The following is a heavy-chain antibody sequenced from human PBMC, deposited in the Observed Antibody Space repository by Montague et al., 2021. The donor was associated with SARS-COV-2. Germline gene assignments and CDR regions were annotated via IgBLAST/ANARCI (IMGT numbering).Heavy chain of an antibody. Sequence: SETLSLTCAVYGGSLSNYYWSWIRQPPGKGLEWIGEINHRGTTNDNASLKSRVTMSVDTSKNQFSLNLSSVTAADTAVYYCVRGPGVKNYYDFWSGPKWFGPWGQGNLVAVSS. CDR2: INHRGTT. CDR1: GGSLSNYY. CDR3: VRGPGVKNYYDFWSGPKWFGP. J-gene: IGHJ5*02. D-gene: IGHD3-3*01. V-gene: IGHV4-34*01.